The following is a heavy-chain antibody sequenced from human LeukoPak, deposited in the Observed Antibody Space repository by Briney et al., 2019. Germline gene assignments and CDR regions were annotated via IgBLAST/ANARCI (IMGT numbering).Heavy chain of an antibody. CDR2: INHRGRT. CDR3: ARVDYGDYSKDFDY. CDR1: GESFNDYY. D-gene: IGHD4-17*01. V-gene: IGHV4-34*01. J-gene: IGHJ4*02. Sequence: PSETLSLTCAVYGESFNDYYWSWIRQPPGKGLEWIGEINHRGRTNYNPSLKSRVTISVDTSKNQFSLRLSSVTAADTAMYYCARVDYGDYSKDFDYWGQGILVTVSS.